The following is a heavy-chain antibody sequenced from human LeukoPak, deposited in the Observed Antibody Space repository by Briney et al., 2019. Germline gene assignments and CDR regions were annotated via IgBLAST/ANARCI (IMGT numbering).Heavy chain of an antibody. Sequence: PGGSLRLSCAASGFTVSSNYMGWVRQAPGKGLEWVSVIYSGGSTYYADSVKGRFTISRDNSKNTLYLQMNSLRAEDTAVYYCASAGGILRYFDWLYPFDYWGQGTLVTVSS. V-gene: IGHV3-66*01. J-gene: IGHJ4*02. CDR1: GFTVSSNY. D-gene: IGHD3-9*01. CDR3: ASAGGILRYFDWLYPFDY. CDR2: IYSGGST.